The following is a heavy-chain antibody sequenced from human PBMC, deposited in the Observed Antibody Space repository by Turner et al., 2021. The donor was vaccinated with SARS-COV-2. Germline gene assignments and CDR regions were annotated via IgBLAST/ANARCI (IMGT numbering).Heavy chain of an antibody. CDR2: ISGSGGST. CDR3: AKAGAYYYYGMDV. Sequence: EVQLVETGGGLIQPGGSLRLSCAASGFTVSSNYMSWVRQAQGKGLEWVSAISGSGGSTYYADSVKGRFTISRDNSKNTLYLQMNSLRAEDTAVYYCAKAGAYYYYGMDVWGQGTTVTVSS. J-gene: IGHJ6*02. V-gene: IGHV3-23*04. CDR1: GFTVSSNY. D-gene: IGHD6-19*01.